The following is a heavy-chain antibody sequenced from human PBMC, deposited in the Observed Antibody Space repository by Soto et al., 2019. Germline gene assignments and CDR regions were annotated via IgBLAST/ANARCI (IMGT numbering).Heavy chain of an antibody. CDR2: VNPSGGHT. J-gene: IGHJ4*02. V-gene: IGHV1-46*01. CDR3: ARGGHVVVVTAALDY. Sequence: QVQLMQSGAEVKKPGASVKVSCKASGDTFTDYYIHWVRQAPGQGLEWMGTVNPSGGHTTAQHFLGRVTMTRDTSTSTLYMELTSLTSDDTAIYYCARGGHVVVVTAALDYWGQGTLVTVSS. D-gene: IGHD2-21*02. CDR1: GDTFTDYY.